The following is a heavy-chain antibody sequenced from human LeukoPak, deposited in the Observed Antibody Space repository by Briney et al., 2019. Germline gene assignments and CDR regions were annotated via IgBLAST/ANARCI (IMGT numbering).Heavy chain of an antibody. CDR1: GFTFSSKW. D-gene: IGHD3-16*01. CDR2: IQPDGSEQ. V-gene: IGHV3-7*01. CDR3: ASQSYARFDP. J-gene: IGHJ5*02. Sequence: GGPLRLCCVGCGFTFSSKWMSWLRGPPGKGLEWVGNIQPDGSEQYPVDSVKGRFTISRDNARNSLFLQMNSLRVEDTAIYYCASQSYARFDPWGQGTLVTVSS.